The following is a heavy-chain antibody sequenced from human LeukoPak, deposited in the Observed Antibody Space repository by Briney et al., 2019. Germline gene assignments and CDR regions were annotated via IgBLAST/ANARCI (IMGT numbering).Heavy chain of an antibody. CDR3: TRSQIRLGFFDY. CDR2: IDPNSGDT. Sequence: GASVKVSCKASGYTFTDYYFQWVRQAPGQGLEWMGWIDPNSGDTNYAQKFQGRVTMTRDTSISTAYMELTGLRSDDTTIYYCTRSQIRLGFFDYWGRGTLVTVSS. J-gene: IGHJ4*02. CDR1: GYTFTDYY. V-gene: IGHV1-2*02. D-gene: IGHD5-12*01.